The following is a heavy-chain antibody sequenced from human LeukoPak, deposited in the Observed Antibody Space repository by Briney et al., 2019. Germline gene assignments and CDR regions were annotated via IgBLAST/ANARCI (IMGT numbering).Heavy chain of an antibody. CDR1: GYTFTSYG. CDR2: ISAYNGNT. D-gene: IGHD4-17*01. V-gene: IGHV1-18*01. J-gene: IGHJ4*02. CDR3: ARVHRHGDYVWHPHYFDY. Sequence: GASVKVSCKASGYTFTSYGISWVRQAPGQGLEWVGWISAYNGNTNYAQKLQGRVTMTTDTSTSTAYMELRSLRSDDTAVYYCARVHRHGDYVWHPHYFDYWGQGTLVTVSS.